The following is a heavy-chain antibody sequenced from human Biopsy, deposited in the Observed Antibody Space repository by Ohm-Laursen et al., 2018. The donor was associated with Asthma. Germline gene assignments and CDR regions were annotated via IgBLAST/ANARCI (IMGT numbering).Heavy chain of an antibody. CDR1: GFTVSRDH. Sequence: SLRLSCSASGFTVSRDHMFWVRQAPGKGLEWVSVIYSGGTSDTADSARGRFTISRDFYKNTLYLQMDSLGAEDTAVYYCARGDSSGWSHYYFDYWGKGTLVTVSS. CDR3: ARGDSSGWSHYYFDY. J-gene: IGHJ4*02. CDR2: IYSGGTS. D-gene: IGHD6-19*01. V-gene: IGHV3-53*01.